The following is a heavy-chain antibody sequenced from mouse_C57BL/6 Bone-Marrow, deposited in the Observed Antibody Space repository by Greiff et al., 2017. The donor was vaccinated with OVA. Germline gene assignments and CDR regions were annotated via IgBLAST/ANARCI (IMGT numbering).Heavy chain of an antibody. D-gene: IGHD2-3*01. CDR3: SEDSAVYYCACSDGYYAMDY. V-gene: IGHV1-87*01. CDR1: YTFSRRVH. CDR2: GQGLEWIG. J-gene: IGHJ4*01. Sequence: QVQLQQSGPELARPWASVKISCQAFYTFSRRVHFAIRDTNYWMQWVKQRPGQGLEWIGASYPGNGDTSYNQKFKGKATLTADKSSSTAYMKLSSLSSEDSAVYYCACSDGYYAMDYWGQGTSVTVSS.